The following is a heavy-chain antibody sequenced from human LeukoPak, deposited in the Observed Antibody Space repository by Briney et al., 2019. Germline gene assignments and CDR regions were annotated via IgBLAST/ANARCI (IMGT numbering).Heavy chain of an antibody. CDR3: ARERGKGYSYSDY. V-gene: IGHV1-69*05. CDR1: GGTFSSYA. CDR2: IIPIFGTA. Sequence: GASVKVSCKASGGTFSSYAISWVRQAPGQGLEWMGGIIPIFGTANYAQKFQGRVTITTDESTSTAYMELSSLRSEDTAVYYCARERGKGYSYSDYWGQGTLVTVSS. D-gene: IGHD5-18*01. J-gene: IGHJ4*02.